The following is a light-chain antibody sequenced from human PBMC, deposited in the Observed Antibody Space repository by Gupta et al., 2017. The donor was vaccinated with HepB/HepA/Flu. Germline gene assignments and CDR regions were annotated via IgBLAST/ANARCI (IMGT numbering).Light chain of an antibody. V-gene: IGKV1-27*01. J-gene: IGKJ1*01. CDR2: DAS. Sequence: DIQITQSPSSLSPSIGDRVTISCRASQDIQNHLAWYRQKPGKAPQLLIYDASSAESGVPSRFSGSGSGTDFTLTISGLQPEDVATYYCQKDDSAPWTFGQGTKVEI. CDR3: QKDDSAPWT. CDR1: QDIQNH.